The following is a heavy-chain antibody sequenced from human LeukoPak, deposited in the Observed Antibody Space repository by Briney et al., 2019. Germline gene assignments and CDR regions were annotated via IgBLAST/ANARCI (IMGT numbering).Heavy chain of an antibody. CDR2: IKQDGSEQ. CDR3: ASHRGVRGVDRVYYYYMDV. J-gene: IGHJ6*03. CDR1: GFTFSTYW. D-gene: IGHD3-10*01. V-gene: IGHV3-7*01. Sequence: PGGSLRLSCAASGFTFSTYWMSWVRQAPGKGLEWVANIKQDGSEQYYVDSVKGRFTISRDNAKNSLYLQMNSLRAEDTAVYYCASHRGVRGVDRVYYYYMDVWGKGTTVTISS.